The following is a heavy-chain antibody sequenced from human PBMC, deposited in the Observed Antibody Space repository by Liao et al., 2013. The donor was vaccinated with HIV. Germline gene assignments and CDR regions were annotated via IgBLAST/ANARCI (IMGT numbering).Heavy chain of an antibody. V-gene: IGHV4-4*07. CDR1: GGSISSFH. CDR3: ARESVLLWFGELYYFDY. J-gene: IGHJ4*02. Sequence: QLQLQESGPGLVKPSETLSLTCTISGGSISSFHWSWIRQPAGKGLEWIGRISTSGSTNYNPSLKSRVTMSLDTSKKQFSLKLSSVTAADTAMYYCARESVLLWFGELYYFDYWGQGTLVTVSS. CDR2: ISTSGST. D-gene: IGHD3-10*01.